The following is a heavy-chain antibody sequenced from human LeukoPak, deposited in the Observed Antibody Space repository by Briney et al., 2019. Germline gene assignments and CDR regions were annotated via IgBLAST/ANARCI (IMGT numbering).Heavy chain of an antibody. CDR3: ARGYNFWSGYYTGSDAFDI. J-gene: IGHJ3*02. D-gene: IGHD3-3*01. Sequence: GGSLRLSCAASGFTFSSYAMHWVRQAPGKGLEWVAVISYDGSNKYYADSVKGRFTISRDNSKNTLYLQMNSLRAEDTAVYYCARGYNFWSGYYTGSDAFDIWGQGTMVTVSS. V-gene: IGHV3-30-3*01. CDR2: ISYDGSNK. CDR1: GFTFSSYA.